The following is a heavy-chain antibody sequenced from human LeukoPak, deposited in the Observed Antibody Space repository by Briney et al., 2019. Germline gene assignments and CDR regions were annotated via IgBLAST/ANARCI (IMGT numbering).Heavy chain of an antibody. V-gene: IGHV1-18*01. Sequence: ASVKVSCKASGYTFTSYGISWVRQAPGQGLEWMGWISAYSGDTNYPQKFQGRATMTTDTSTNTAYMGLRSLSSDDTAVYYCGRGVWQGSYTISWYTFDYWGQGILVTVSS. CDR1: GYTFTSYG. CDR2: ISAYSGDT. J-gene: IGHJ4*02. D-gene: IGHD6-13*01. CDR3: GRGVWQGSYTISWYTFDY.